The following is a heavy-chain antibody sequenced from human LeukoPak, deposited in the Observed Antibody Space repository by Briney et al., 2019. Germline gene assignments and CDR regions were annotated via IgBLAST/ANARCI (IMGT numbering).Heavy chain of an antibody. D-gene: IGHD3-10*01. CDR3: VRAHHPGGWFDP. CDR2: IKEDGSEK. V-gene: IGHV3-7*04. J-gene: IGHJ5*02. Sequence: GGSLRLSCAASGFTFNNYWMSWVRQVPGKGLEWVANIKEDGSEKYYADSVKGRFTISRDNAKNSLYLQMNSLTAEDTAVHYCVRAHHPGGWFDPWGQGTLVTVSS. CDR1: GFTFNNYW.